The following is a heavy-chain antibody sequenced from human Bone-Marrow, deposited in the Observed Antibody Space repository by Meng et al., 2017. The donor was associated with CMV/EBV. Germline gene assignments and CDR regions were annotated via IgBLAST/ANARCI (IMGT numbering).Heavy chain of an antibody. J-gene: IGHJ3*02. V-gene: IGHV1-2*02. CDR1: GYTFTGYY. D-gene: IGHD3-16*01. CDR2: INPNSGGT. CDR3: AREYYESYGGAFDI. Sequence: ASVKVSCKASGYTFTGYYMHWVRQAPGQGLEWMGWINPNSGGTNYAQKFQGRVTMTRDTSISTAYMELSRLRSDDTAVYYCAREYYESYGGAFDIWGQGTMVTVSS.